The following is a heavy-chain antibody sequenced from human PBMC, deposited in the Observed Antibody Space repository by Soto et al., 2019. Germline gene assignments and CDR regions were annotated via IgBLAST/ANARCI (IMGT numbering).Heavy chain of an antibody. V-gene: IGHV3-33*01. D-gene: IGHD3-22*01. CDR3: ARDRVRYYYDSSGSFDY. CDR2: IWYDGSNK. Sequence: QVQLVESGGGVVQPGRSLRLSCAASGFTFSSYGMHWVRQAPGKGLEWVAVIWYDGSNKYYADSVKGRVTISRDNSKNTLYLQMNSLRAEDTAVYYCARDRVRYYYDSSGSFDYWGQGTLVTVSS. CDR1: GFTFSSYG. J-gene: IGHJ4*02.